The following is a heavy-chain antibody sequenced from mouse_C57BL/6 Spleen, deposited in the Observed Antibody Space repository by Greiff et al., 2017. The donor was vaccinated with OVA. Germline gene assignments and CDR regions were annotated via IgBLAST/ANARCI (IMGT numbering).Heavy chain of an antibody. CDR1: GYTFTSYW. CDR3: ARSGITKYFGG. D-gene: IGHD2-4*01. Sequence: QVQLQQPGAELVRPGSSVKLSCKASGYTFTSYWMHWVKQRPIQGLEWIGNIDPSDSETHYNQKFKDKATLTVDKSSSTAYMQLSSLTSEDSAVYYCARSGITKYFGGWGTGTTVTVSS. J-gene: IGHJ1*03. V-gene: IGHV1-52*01. CDR2: IDPSDSET.